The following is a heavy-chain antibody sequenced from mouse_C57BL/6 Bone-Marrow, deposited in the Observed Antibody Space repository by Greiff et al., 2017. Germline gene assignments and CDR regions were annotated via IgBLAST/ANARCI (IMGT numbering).Heavy chain of an antibody. CDR3: ARQNYYGSSRAWFAH. CDR1: GYTFTDYY. D-gene: IGHD1-1*01. V-gene: IGHV1-26*01. Sequence: VQLQQSGPELVKPGASVKISCKASGYTFTDYYMNWVKQSHGKSLEWIGDINPNNGGTSYNQKFKGKATLTVDKSSSTAYMELRSLTSEDSAVYYCARQNYYGSSRAWFAHWGQGTLVTVSA. J-gene: IGHJ3*01. CDR2: INPNNGGT.